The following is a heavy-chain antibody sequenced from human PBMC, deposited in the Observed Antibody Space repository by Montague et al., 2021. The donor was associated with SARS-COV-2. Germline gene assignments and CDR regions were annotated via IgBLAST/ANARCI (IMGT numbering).Heavy chain of an antibody. CDR3: ARDSGGSSPEDWLGFDP. V-gene: IGHV4-39*07. D-gene: IGHD2-15*01. CDR1: GGSISSNLFY. Sequence: SETLSLTCTVSGGSISSNLFYWGWIRQLPGRGLEWIGSISYSGSTYYNPSLKSRVTLSVDTSKNQFSLKLSSVTAADTAVYYCARDSGGSSPEDWLGFDPWGQGTLVTVSS. CDR2: ISYSGST. J-gene: IGHJ5*02.